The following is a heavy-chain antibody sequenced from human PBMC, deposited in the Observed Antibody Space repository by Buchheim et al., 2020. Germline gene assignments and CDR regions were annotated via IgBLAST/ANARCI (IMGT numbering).Heavy chain of an antibody. CDR2: INPKSGGT. D-gene: IGHD1-26*01. J-gene: IGHJ5*01. CDR3: AKSAGISSFWFDF. V-gene: IGHV1-2*02. CDR1: GYPFSDYY. Sequence: QVHLVQPAVDVEEPGASVKVSCKTSGYPFSDYYFHWVRQAPGQGLEWMGWINPKSGGTMYAQKFQGRVTMTRDTSISAAYMELNSLRYDDTAVYYCAKSAGISSFWFDFWGQGTL.